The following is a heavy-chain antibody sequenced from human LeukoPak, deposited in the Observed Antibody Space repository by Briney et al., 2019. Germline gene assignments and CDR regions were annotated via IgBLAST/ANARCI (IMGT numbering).Heavy chain of an antibody. CDR1: GFTFSSYG. J-gene: IGHJ4*02. D-gene: IGHD3-3*01. CDR2: IWYGGSNK. Sequence: PGGSLRLSCAASGFTFSSYGMHWVRQAPGKGLEWVAVIWYGGSNKYYADSVKGRFTISRDNSKNTLYLQMNSLRAEDTAVYYCATRIRTGTYFWSGYNNFDHWGQGTLVTVSS. V-gene: IGHV3-33*08. CDR3: ATRIRTGTYFWSGYNNFDH.